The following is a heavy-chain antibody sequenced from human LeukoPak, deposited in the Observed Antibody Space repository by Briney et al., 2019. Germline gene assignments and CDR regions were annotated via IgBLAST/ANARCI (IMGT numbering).Heavy chain of an antibody. V-gene: IGHV3-48*01. J-gene: IGHJ4*02. D-gene: IGHD2-2*01. CDR3: ARDPPAYVVVPAAPGDY. CDR1: GFTFSSYS. CDR2: ISSSSSTI. Sequence: GSLRLSCAASGFTFSSYSMNWVRQAPGKGLEWVSYISSSSSTIYYADSVKGRFTISRDNAKNSLYLQMNSLRAEDTAVYYCARDPPAYVVVPAAPGDYWGQGTLVTVSS.